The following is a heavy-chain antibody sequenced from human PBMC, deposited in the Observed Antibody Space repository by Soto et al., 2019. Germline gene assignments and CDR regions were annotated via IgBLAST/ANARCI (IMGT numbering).Heavy chain of an antibody. V-gene: IGHV3-23*01. CDR2: LSGGGDTT. CDR1: GFTFNNYA. Sequence: EVQLLESGGGLVQPGGSLRLSCAASGFTFNNYAMTWVRQAPGKGLEWVSALSGGGDTTSYADSVKGRFTVSRDGSKNTLYLQMSSLRAEETALYYCAKGRVGSGSLTPRVDFWCQGTLVTVSS. CDR3: AKGRVGSGSLTPRVDF. D-gene: IGHD3-10*01. J-gene: IGHJ4*02.